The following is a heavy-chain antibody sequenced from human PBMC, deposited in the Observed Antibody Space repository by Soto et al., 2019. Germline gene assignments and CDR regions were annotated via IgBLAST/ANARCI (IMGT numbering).Heavy chain of an antibody. Sequence: SVKVSCTASGCTFSSYAISWVRHAPGQGLEWMGGIIPIFGTANYAQKFQGRVTITADESTSTAYMELSSLRSEDTAVYYCARATAAAVHGLYYGMDVWGQGTTVTVSS. D-gene: IGHD6-13*01. CDR1: GCTFSSYA. CDR2: IIPIFGTA. CDR3: ARATAAAVHGLYYGMDV. V-gene: IGHV1-69*13. J-gene: IGHJ6*02.